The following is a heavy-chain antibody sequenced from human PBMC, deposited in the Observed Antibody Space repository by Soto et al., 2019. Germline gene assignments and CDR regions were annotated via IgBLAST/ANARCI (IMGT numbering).Heavy chain of an antibody. CDR2: ISGSGGST. CDR1: GFTFSSYA. Sequence: EVQLLESGGGLVQPGGSLRLSCAASGFTFSSYAMSWVRQAPGKGLEWVSAISGSGGSTYYADSVKGRFTISRDNSKKTLYLQMNRLRAEDTAVYYCVKLSVYYYDSSGYSDAFDIWGQGTMVTFS. D-gene: IGHD3-22*01. CDR3: VKLSVYYYDSSGYSDAFDI. V-gene: IGHV3-23*01. J-gene: IGHJ3*02.